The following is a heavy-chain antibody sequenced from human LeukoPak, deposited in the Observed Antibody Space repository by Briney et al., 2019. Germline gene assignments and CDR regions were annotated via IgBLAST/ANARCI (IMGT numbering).Heavy chain of an antibody. Sequence: GGSLRLSCAASGFAFDAYAMHWVRQAPGKGLEWVSGISWNSGSIGYADSVKGRFTISRDNAKRSLYLQMNSLRAEDTAVYYCARDGELGSPADAFDIWGQGTMVTVSS. D-gene: IGHD1-26*01. V-gene: IGHV3-9*01. CDR2: ISWNSGSI. CDR3: ARDGELGSPADAFDI. CDR1: GFAFDAYA. J-gene: IGHJ3*02.